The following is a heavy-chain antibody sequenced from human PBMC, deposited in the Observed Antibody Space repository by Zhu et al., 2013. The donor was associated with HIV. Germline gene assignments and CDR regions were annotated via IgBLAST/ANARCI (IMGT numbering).Heavy chain of an antibody. CDR2: LNPGDGRA. J-gene: IGHJ6*03. Sequence: QAQLVQSGAEVRKPGASVKLSCKASGYTFTTYYLHWVRQAPGQGPEWMGILNPGDGRATYAQKFQGRITMTRDTSTSTVYMELTSLTSDDTADYFCARGRGYSQGGDLLYHYYYMDVRGHDGTTVTVSS. D-gene: IGHD5-18*01. CDR3: ARGRGYSQGGDLLYHYYYMDV. CDR1: GYTFTTYY. V-gene: IGHV1-46*01.